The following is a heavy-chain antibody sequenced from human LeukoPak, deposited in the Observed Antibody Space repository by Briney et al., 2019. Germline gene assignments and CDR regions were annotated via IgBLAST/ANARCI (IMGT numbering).Heavy chain of an antibody. V-gene: IGHV4-38-2*01. J-gene: IGHJ4*02. Sequence: SETLSLTCAVSGYSISSGYYWGWIRQPPGKGLEWIGSIYHSGSTYYNPSLKSRVPISVDTSKNQFSLKLSSVTAADTAVYYCARHGFDWFLYYSDYWGQGTLVTVSS. CDR3: ARHGFDWFLYYSDY. CDR1: GYSISSGYY. D-gene: IGHD3-9*01. CDR2: IYHSGST.